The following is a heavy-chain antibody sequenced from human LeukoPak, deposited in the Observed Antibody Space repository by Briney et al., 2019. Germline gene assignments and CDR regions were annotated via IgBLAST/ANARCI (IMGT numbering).Heavy chain of an antibody. V-gene: IGHV3-53*04. CDR3: ARAGDYGDFDY. CDR2: IYSGGST. Sequence: GGSLRLSCAASGFTVSSNYMSWVCQAPGKGLEWVSVIYSGGSTYYADSVKGRFTISRHNSKNTLYLQMNSLRAEDTAVYYCARAGDYGDFDYWGQGTLVTVSS. J-gene: IGHJ4*02. D-gene: IGHD4-17*01. CDR1: GFTVSSNY.